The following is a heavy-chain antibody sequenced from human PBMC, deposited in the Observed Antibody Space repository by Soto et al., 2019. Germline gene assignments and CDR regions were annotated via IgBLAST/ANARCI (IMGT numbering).Heavy chain of an antibody. CDR2: ISAYNGNT. Sequence: QVQLVQSGAEVKKPGASVKVSCKASGYTVTSYGISWVRQAPGQGLEWMGWISAYNGNTNYAQKLQGRVTMTTHTSTSPAYMELRSLSSDDTAVYYCARDVPGYSYGTWGQGTLVTVSS. J-gene: IGHJ4*02. D-gene: IGHD5-18*01. CDR1: GYTVTSYG. CDR3: ARDVPGYSYGT. V-gene: IGHV1-18*01.